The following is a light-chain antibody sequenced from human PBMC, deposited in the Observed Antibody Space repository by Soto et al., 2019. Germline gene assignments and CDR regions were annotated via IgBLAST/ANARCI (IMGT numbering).Light chain of an antibody. J-gene: IGLJ2*01. CDR3: CSYAGSSTFVA. CDR1: SNDVGRYFL. V-gene: IGLV2-23*02. CDR2: EDT. Sequence: QSALTQPASVSGSPGQSVTISCTGTSNDVGRYFLVSWYQQHPGEAPKLIIFEDTKRPSGVSSRFSGSKSGNTASLTISGLQTEDEADYFCCSYAGSSTFVAFGGGTKLTVL.